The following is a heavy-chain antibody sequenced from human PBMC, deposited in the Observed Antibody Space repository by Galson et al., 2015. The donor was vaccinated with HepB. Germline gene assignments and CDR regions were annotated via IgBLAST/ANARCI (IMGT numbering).Heavy chain of an antibody. CDR2: ISGSAYST. D-gene: IGHD2-2*01. CDR3: ARGDILLVPAAMWGPTFDY. Sequence: SLRLSCAASGFTFNTYAMSWVRQAPGKGLEWVSAISGSAYSTFYAGSVKGRFTISRDNSKNTLYLQMNSLRAEDTAVYYCARGDILLVPAAMWGPTFDYWGQGTLVTVSS. J-gene: IGHJ4*02. V-gene: IGHV3-23*01. CDR1: GFTFNTYA.